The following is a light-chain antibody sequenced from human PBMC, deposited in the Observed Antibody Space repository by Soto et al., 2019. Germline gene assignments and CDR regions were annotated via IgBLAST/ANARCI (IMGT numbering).Light chain of an antibody. V-gene: IGLV2-14*01. CDR2: YVS. CDR3: SSYTGSSALYD. Sequence: QSVLTQPASVSGSPGQSITISCTGTRSDVGGYNYVSWYKQHPGKSPKLMIYYVSNRPSGVSHRFSGSKSSNTASLTISGLQAEDEADYYCSSYTGSSALYDFVIGPKLTVL. CDR1: RSDVGGYNY. J-gene: IGLJ1*01.